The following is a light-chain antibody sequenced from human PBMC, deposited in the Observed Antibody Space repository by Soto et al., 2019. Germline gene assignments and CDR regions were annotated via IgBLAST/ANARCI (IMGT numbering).Light chain of an antibody. Sequence: QSALTQPASVSGSPGQSITISCTGTSSDIGNYNYVSWYQQHPGKAPKVMIYEVSNRPSGVSNRFSGSKSDNTASLTISGLQADDEADYYCTSYTGSSTYVFGTGTKVTVL. CDR3: TSYTGSSTYV. J-gene: IGLJ1*01. CDR2: EVS. V-gene: IGLV2-14*01. CDR1: SSDIGNYNY.